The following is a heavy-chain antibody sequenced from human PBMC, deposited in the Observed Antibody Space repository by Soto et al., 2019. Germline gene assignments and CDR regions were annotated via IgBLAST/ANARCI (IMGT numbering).Heavy chain of an antibody. Sequence: QVQLQESGPGLVKPSQTLSLTCTVSGGSIRSDFHYWSWFRQPPGKGLEWIGNIYSSGSTYYNPSLKSEASISVDPSKNPFAVKLSSVTAADTAVYYCARGPTVTTDYWGQGVLVTVSS. V-gene: IGHV4-30-4*01. J-gene: IGHJ4*02. D-gene: IGHD4-17*01. CDR3: ARGPTVTTDY. CDR1: GGSIRSDFHY. CDR2: IYSSGST.